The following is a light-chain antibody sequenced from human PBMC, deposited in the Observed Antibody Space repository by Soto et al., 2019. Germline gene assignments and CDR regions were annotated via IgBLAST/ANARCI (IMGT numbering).Light chain of an antibody. CDR1: QSVRTY. J-gene: IGKJ5*01. Sequence: EIVLTQSPVTLSLSPGERATLSCRASQSVRTYLAWYQVKPGQAPRLLIYDASRSASGVPARFSGSGAGTDFTLTSSSLEPEDFALYDCQQRNTWPPITFGQGTRLEIK. CDR2: DAS. V-gene: IGKV3-11*01. CDR3: QQRNTWPPIT.